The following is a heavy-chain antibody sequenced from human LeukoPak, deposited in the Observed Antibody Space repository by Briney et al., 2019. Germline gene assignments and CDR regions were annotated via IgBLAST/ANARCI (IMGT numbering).Heavy chain of an antibody. V-gene: IGHV1-69*13. CDR1: GGTFSSYA. CDR2: IIPIFGTA. Sequence: SVKVSCKASGGTFSSYAISWVRQAPGQGLEWMGGIIPIFGTANYAQKFQGRVTITADESTSTAYMELSSLRSEDTAVYYCARGDSPCSSTSCYPHDAFDIWGQGTMVTVSS. J-gene: IGHJ3*02. D-gene: IGHD2-2*01. CDR3: ARGDSPCSSTSCYPHDAFDI.